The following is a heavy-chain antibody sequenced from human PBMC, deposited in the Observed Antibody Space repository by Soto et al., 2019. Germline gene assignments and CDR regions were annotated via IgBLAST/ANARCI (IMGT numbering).Heavy chain of an antibody. CDR2: IYSGGST. Sequence: PGGSLRLSCAASGFTVSSNYMTWVRQAPGKGLEWVSTIYSGGSTYYADSVRGRFTISRDNSKNTLYLQMNSLRAEDTAMYFCAIDYYDSSGHKLADEIRGQGTLVTVSS. J-gene: IGHJ1*01. CDR3: AIDYYDSSGHKLADEI. D-gene: IGHD3-22*01. CDR1: GFTVSSNY. V-gene: IGHV3-66*01.